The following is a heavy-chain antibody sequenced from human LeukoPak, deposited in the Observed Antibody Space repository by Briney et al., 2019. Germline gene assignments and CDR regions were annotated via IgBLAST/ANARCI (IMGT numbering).Heavy chain of an antibody. CDR2: IYYSGST. D-gene: IGHD6-19*01. CDR3: ARRKYSSGWPPEGAFDI. V-gene: IGHV4-39*01. CDR1: GGSISSSSYY. J-gene: IGHJ3*02. Sequence: SETLSLTCTVSGGSISSSSYYWGWIRQPPGKGLEWIGSIYYSGSTYYNPSLKSRVTISVDTSKNQFSLKLSSVTAADTAVYYCARRKYSSGWPPEGAFDIWGQGTMVTVSS.